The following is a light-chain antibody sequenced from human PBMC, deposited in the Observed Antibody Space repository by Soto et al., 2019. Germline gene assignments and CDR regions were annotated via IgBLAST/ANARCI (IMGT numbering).Light chain of an antibody. CDR1: QSISSY. CDR3: QESYTTPVT. Sequence: DIPMTQSPSSLSASVGDRVTITCRASQSISSYLNWYQQKPWEAPKLLIYAASSLQSGVPSRFSGSGSGTDFALTISSLQPEDFATYYCQESYTTPVTFGQGTKVEIK. V-gene: IGKV1-39*01. J-gene: IGKJ1*01. CDR2: AAS.